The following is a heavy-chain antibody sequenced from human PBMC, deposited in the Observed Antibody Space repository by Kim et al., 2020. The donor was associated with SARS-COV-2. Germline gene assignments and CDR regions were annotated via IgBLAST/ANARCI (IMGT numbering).Heavy chain of an antibody. D-gene: IGHD3-10*01. Sequence: GGSLRLSCAASGFTFSSYSMNWVRQAPGKGLEWVSSISSSSSYIYYADSVKGRFTISRDNAKNSLYLQMNSLRAEDTAVYYCARDPPLRGALYYYGMDVWCQGATVTVSS. CDR1: GFTFSSYS. CDR2: ISSSSSYI. V-gene: IGHV3-21*01. CDR3: ARDPPLRGALYYYGMDV. J-gene: IGHJ6*02.